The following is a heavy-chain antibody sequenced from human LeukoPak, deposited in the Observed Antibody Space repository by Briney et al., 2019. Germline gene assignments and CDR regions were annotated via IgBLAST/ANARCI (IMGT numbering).Heavy chain of an antibody. D-gene: IGHD2-8*01. V-gene: IGHV4-59*01. J-gene: IGHJ2*01. CDR3: ARAVLFDL. CDR2: IFYSGST. Sequence: PSGTLSLTCTVSGGSISSYYWSWIRQPPGKGLEWIGYIFYSGSTNYNPSLKSRVTISVDTSKNQFSLKLSSVTAADTAVYYCARAVLFDLWGRGTLVTVSS. CDR1: GGSISSYY.